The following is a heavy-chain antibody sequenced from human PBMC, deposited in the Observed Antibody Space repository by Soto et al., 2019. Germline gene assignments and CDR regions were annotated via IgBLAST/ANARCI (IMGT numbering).Heavy chain of an antibody. CDR2: ISGSGGST. CDR1: GFTSSNYW. J-gene: IGHJ4*02. CDR3: AKDPTWIQLWLPNGVNY. Sequence: GGSLRLSCAASGFTSSNYWMHWVRQAPGKGLVWVSAISGSGGSTYYADYVKGRFTISRDNSKNTLYLQMNSLRAEDTAVYYCAKDPTWIQLWLPNGVNYWGQGT. D-gene: IGHD5-18*01. V-gene: IGHV3-23*01.